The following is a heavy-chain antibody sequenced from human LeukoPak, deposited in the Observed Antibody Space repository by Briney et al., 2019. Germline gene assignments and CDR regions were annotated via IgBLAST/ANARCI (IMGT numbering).Heavy chain of an antibody. V-gene: IGHV1-69*13. CDR1: GGTFSRYS. CDR2: TNPIVGAT. CDR3: ARGRVMNDYGGNILEY. Sequence: SVTVSCTASGGTFSRYSISWVRQAPGQGLEWMGGTNPIVGATYYAQKFQGRLTISRDESTSTANMELSSLRPDDTAVYYCARGRVMNDYGGNILEYWGQGTLVAVSS. D-gene: IGHD4-23*01. J-gene: IGHJ4*02.